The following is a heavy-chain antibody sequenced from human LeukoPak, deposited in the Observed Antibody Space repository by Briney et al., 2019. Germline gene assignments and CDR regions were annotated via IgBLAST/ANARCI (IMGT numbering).Heavy chain of an antibody. D-gene: IGHD5-18*01. J-gene: IGHJ4*02. CDR1: GGSISSGDYY. Sequence: SETLSLTCTVSGGSISSGDYYWSWIRQHPGKGLEWIGYIYYSGSTYYNPSLKSRVTISEDTSKNQFSLKLTSVTAADTAVYYCASRIGYSYTIDYWGQGTLVTVSS. CDR2: IYYSGST. V-gene: IGHV4-31*03. CDR3: ASRIGYSYTIDY.